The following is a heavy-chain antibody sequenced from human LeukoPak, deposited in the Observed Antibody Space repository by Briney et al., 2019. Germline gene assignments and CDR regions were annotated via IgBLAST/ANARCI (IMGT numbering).Heavy chain of an antibody. D-gene: IGHD3-22*01. Sequence: PGGSLRLSCAASGFTFSSYWTHWVRQAPGKGLVWVSRINSDGSSTSYADSVKGRFTISRDNAKNTLYLQMNSLRAEDTAVYYCATYYYDSSGYYFDYWGQGTLVTVSS. V-gene: IGHV3-74*01. J-gene: IGHJ4*02. CDR1: GFTFSSYW. CDR2: INSDGSST. CDR3: ATYYYDSSGYYFDY.